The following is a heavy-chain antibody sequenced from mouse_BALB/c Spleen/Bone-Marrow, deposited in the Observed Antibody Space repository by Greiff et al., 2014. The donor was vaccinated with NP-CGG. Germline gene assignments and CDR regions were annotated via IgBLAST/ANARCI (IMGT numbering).Heavy chain of an antibody. D-gene: IGHD2-14*01. CDR3: VRDGDYRYACFTY. CDR1: GFTFSDYY. Sequence: EEKLMESGGGLVKPGGSLKLSCAASGFTFSDYYIYWVRQTPEKRLEWVATISDGGTYTYYPDTVKGRFTISRDNAKNNLYLQMNGLKSEDTAMYYCVRDGDYRYACFTYWGQGTLVTVSA. J-gene: IGHJ3*01. V-gene: IGHV5-4*02. CDR2: ISDGGTYT.